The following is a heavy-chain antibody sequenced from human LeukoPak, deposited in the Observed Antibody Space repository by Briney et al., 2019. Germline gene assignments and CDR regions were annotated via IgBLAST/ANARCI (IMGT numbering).Heavy chain of an antibody. CDR1: GGSISSHY. CDR2: IYYSGST. Sequence: SETLSLTCTVSGGSISSHYWSWIRQPPGKGLEWIGYIYYSGSTNYNPSLKSRVTISVDTSKNQFSLKLSSVTAADTAVYYCARGSTGDKSNNWGQGTLVTVSS. V-gene: IGHV4-59*11. CDR3: ARGSTGDKSNN. J-gene: IGHJ4*02. D-gene: IGHD7-27*01.